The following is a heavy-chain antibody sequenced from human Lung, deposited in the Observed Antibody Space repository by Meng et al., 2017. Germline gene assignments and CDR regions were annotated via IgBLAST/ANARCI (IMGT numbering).Heavy chain of an antibody. CDR3: ARGPTTMAHDFDY. J-gene: IGHJ4*02. V-gene: IGHV4-34*01. CDR2: INHSGST. D-gene: IGHD4-11*01. Sequence: VQLQQWVGRLLKPSETLSLSFVVSCGSFSEYYWGWIRQPPGKGLEWIGEINHSGSTNYNPSLESRATISVDTSQNNLSLKLSSVTAADSAVYYCARGPTTMAHDFDYWGQGTLVTVSS. CDR1: CGSFSEYY.